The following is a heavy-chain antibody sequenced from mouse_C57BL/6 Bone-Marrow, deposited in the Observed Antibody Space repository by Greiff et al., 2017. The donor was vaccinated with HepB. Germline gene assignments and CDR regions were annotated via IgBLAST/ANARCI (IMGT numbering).Heavy chain of an antibody. D-gene: IGHD2-4*01. CDR3: ARRGYYDYGRGFAY. CDR1: GFSFTSYG. CDR2: IWSGGST. J-gene: IGHJ3*01. V-gene: IGHV2-2*01. Sequence: VKLVESGPGLVQPSQSLSITCTVSGFSFTSYGVHWVRQSPGKGLEWLGVIWSGGSTDYNAAFISRLSISKDNSKSQVFFKMNSLQADDTAIYYCARRGYYDYGRGFAYWGQGTLVTVSA.